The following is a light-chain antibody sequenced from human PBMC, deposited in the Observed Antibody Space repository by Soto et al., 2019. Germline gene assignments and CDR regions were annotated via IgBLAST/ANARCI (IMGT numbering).Light chain of an antibody. CDR2: GAS. Sequence: EIVLTQSPGSLSLSPGERATLSCRASQSVSSTFFAWYQQRPGQAPRLLMYGASSRATGIPERFSGSGSGTDFPLTISRLEPEDFAVYYCQQFDRSVTFGQGTKVEIK. J-gene: IGKJ1*01. V-gene: IGKV3-20*01. CDR1: QSVSSTF. CDR3: QQFDRSVT.